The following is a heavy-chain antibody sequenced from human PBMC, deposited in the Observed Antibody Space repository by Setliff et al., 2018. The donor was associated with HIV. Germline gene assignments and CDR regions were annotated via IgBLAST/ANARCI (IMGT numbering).Heavy chain of an antibody. V-gene: IGHV5-51*01. CDR1: GYSFIAYW. CDR2: MNPDGSNT. Sequence: PGESLKISCKGSGYSFIAYWIGWVRQRPGKGLEWMGIMNPDGSNTRYSPSFQGQVTISVDKSINTAYLQWNSLKASDTAMYYCARSLCYYDSCGYYYNYWGQGTLVTVSS. J-gene: IGHJ4*02. D-gene: IGHD3-22*01. CDR3: ARSLCYYDSCGYYYNY.